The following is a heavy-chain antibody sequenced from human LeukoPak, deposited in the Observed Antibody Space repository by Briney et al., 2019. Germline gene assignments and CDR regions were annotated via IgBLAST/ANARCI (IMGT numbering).Heavy chain of an antibody. V-gene: IGHV3-30*18. CDR3: AKSQYSSSPSY. J-gene: IGHJ4*02. D-gene: IGHD6-13*01. CDR1: GFTFSSYG. Sequence: PGGSLRLSCAASGFTFSSYGMHWDRQAPGKGLEWVAVISYDGSNKYYADSVKGRFTISRDNSKNTLYLQMNSLRAEDTAVYYCAKSQYSSSPSYWGQGTLVTVSS. CDR2: ISYDGSNK.